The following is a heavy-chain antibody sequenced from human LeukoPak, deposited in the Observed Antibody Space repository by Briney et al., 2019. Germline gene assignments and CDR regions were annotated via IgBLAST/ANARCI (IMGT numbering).Heavy chain of an antibody. Sequence: GESLKISCKGSEYGFTNYWIGWVRQMPGKGLQWMGIVYPGDSDTKYTPSFQGQVTISVDKSISTAYLHWSSLEASDTAMYYCARERGYYFGSGSYYSYDAFDIWGQGTMVTVSS. CDR1: EYGFTNYW. J-gene: IGHJ3*02. CDR3: ARERGYYFGSGSYYSYDAFDI. D-gene: IGHD3-10*01. V-gene: IGHV5-51*01. CDR2: VYPGDSDT.